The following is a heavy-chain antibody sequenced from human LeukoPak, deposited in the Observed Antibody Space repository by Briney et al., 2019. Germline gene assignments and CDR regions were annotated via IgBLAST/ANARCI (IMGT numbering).Heavy chain of an antibody. CDR1: GFTFSSYA. J-gene: IGHJ4*02. D-gene: IGHD2-15*01. Sequence: GGSLRLSCAASGFTFSSYAMSWVRQAPGKGLEWVSGISGSGGSTYYADAVKGRFTISRDNSKNTLYLQMNSLRVDDTAVYYCVEDVVVIVAAKPGIWGQGTLVTVSS. CDR2: ISGSGGST. CDR3: VEDVVVIVAAKPGI. V-gene: IGHV3-23*01.